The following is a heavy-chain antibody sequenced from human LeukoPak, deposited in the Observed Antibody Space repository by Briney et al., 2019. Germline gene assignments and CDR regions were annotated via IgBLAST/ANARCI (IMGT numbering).Heavy chain of an antibody. CDR1: GFTLSSYS. CDR3: AREHGETTFDASDI. Sequence: GGSLRLSCAASGFTLSSYSMNWVRQAPGKGLEWASYISSRSFSIYYADSVKGRFTISRDNAKNSLYLQMNSLRAEDTAVYYCAREHGETTFDASDIWGQGTMVTVSS. J-gene: IGHJ3*02. D-gene: IGHD1-7*01. CDR2: ISSRSFSI. V-gene: IGHV3-48*01.